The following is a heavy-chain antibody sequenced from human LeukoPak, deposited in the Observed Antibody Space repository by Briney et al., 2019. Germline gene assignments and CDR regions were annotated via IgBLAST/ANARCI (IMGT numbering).Heavy chain of an antibody. CDR1: GGSIICYY. V-gene: IGHV4-59*08. CDR3: ARRTTVAPEYHFGS. D-gene: IGHD5-12*01. Sequence: PSESLSLACTVEGGSIICYYGAWIRQPPGKGLEWIGYIYHSRNTNYNPSLKSRVTISLDMSKNQFSLKLTSVTAADTAVYYCARRTTVAPEYHFGSWGQGILVTVSP. CDR2: IYHSRNT. J-gene: IGHJ4*02.